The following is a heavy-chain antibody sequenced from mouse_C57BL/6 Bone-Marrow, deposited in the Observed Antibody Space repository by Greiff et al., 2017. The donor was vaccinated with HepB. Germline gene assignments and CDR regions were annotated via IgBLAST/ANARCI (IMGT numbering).Heavy chain of an antibody. CDR3: ERQAYGSSVY. CDR2: ISSGGSYT. CDR1: GFTFSSYG. D-gene: IGHD1-1*01. Sequence: DVHLVESGGDLVKPGGSLKLSCAASGFTFSSYGMSWVRQTPDKRLEWVATISSGGSYTYYPDSVKGRFTISRDNAKNTLYLQMSSLKSEDTDLYYCERQAYGSSVYWGQGTLVTVSA. V-gene: IGHV5-6*01. J-gene: IGHJ3*01.